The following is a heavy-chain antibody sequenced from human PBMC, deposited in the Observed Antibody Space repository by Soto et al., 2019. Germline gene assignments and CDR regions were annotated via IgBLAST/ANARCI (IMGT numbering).Heavy chain of an antibody. CDR2: ISGSGGST. J-gene: IGHJ5*02. Sequence: PGGSLRLSCAASGFTFSSYAMSWVRQAPGKGLEWVSAISGSGGSTYYADSVKGRFTISRDNSKNTLYLQMNSLRDEDTTVYYCARDPRSFTIFGVVTWSWFDPWGQGTLVTVSS. CDR1: GFTFSSYA. V-gene: IGHV3-23*01. CDR3: ARDPRSFTIFGVVTWSWFDP. D-gene: IGHD3-3*01.